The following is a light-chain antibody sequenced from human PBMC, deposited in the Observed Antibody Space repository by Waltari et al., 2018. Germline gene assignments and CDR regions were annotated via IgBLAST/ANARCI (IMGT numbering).Light chain of an antibody. V-gene: IGLV3-1*01. CDR1: KLGATF. Sequence: SYDLIQPPSVSLSPGQTVSITCSRDKLGATFTSGYQQKPGQSPGLVIYHDKKRPSGIPERFSGSNSGNTVTLTISGTQTLDEADYYCQTWANYSVFFGGGTKLTVL. J-gene: IGLJ2*01. CDR2: HDK. CDR3: QTWANYSVF.